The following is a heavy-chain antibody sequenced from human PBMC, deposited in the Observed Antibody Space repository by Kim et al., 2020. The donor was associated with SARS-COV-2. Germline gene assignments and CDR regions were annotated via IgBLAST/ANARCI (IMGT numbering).Heavy chain of an antibody. CDR3: ARNDATTVTDGY. Sequence: NYAQRLQGRVTMTTDTSTSTAYMELRGLRSADTAVYYCARNDATTVTDGYWGQGTLVTVSS. D-gene: IGHD4-17*01. J-gene: IGHJ4*02. V-gene: IGHV1-18*01.